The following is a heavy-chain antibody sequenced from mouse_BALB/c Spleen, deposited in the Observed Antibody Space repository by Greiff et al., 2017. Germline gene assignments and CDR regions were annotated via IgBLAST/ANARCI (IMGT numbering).Heavy chain of an antibody. CDR2: ISSGGSYT. D-gene: IGHD2-4*01. CDR3: ATICCDYDGFFFAY. J-gene: IGHJ3*01. CDR1: GFTFSSYA. Sequence: EVQVVESGGGLVKPGGSLKLSCAASGFTFSSYAMSWVRQSPEKRLEWVAEISSGGSYTYYPDTVTGRFTISRDNAKNTLYLEMSSLRSEDTDMYYCATICCDYDGFFFAYWGQGTLVTVSA. V-gene: IGHV5-9-4*01.